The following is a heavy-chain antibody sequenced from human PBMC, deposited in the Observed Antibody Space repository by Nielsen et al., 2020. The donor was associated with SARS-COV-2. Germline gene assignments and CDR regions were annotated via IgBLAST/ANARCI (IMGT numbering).Heavy chain of an antibody. CDR2: INAGNGNT. V-gene: IGHV1-3*01. D-gene: IGHD3-9*01. CDR3: ARGSDYDILTGLINYYYYYGMDV. Sequence: WVRQAPGQRLEWMGWINAGNGNTKYSQKFQGRVTITRDTSASTAYMELSSLRSEDTAVYYCARGSDYDILTGLINYYYYYGMDVWGQGTTVTVSS. J-gene: IGHJ6*02.